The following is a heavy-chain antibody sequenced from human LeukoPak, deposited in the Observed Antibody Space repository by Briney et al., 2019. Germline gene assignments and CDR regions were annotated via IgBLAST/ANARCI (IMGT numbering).Heavy chain of an antibody. CDR1: GYSFTTYW. CDR2: IYPGDSDT. J-gene: IGHJ4*02. CDR3: ARAHTRNIAVADYFDY. V-gene: IGHV5-51*01. D-gene: IGHD6-19*01. Sequence: GESLKISCKGSGYSFTTYWLAWVRQMPGKGLEWMGIIYPGDSDTRYSPSFQGQVTISADKSISTAYLQWTSLKASDTAMYYCARAHTRNIAVADYFDYWGQGTLVTVSS.